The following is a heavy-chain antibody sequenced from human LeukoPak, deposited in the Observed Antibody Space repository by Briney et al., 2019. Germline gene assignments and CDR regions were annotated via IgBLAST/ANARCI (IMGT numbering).Heavy chain of an antibody. CDR3: ARRNDFDI. J-gene: IGHJ3*02. CDR2: IYSSETT. CDR1: GGSITGYH. Sequence: SETLSLTCTVSGGSITGYHWSWIRRPPGKGLEWIGYIYSSETTEYKPSLKSRGTISADTSKNQFSLKLTSVTAADTAIYYCARRNDFDIWGQGTMVTVSS. V-gene: IGHV4-4*08.